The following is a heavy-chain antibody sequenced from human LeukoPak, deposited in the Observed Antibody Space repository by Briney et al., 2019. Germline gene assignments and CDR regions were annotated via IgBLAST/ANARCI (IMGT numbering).Heavy chain of an antibody. CDR2: ISSSSSYI. Sequence: GGSLRLSCADSGFTFSSYSMNWVRQAPGKGLEWVSSISSSSSYIYYADSVKGRFTISRDNAKNSLYLQMNSLRAGDTAVYYCARTLLRFLEGSYYYYMDVWGKGTTVTVSS. D-gene: IGHD3-3*01. CDR1: GFTFSSYS. V-gene: IGHV3-21*01. CDR3: ARTLLRFLEGSYYYYMDV. J-gene: IGHJ6*03.